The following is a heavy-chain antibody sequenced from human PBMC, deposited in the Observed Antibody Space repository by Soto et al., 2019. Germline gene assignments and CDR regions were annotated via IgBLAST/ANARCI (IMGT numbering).Heavy chain of an antibody. D-gene: IGHD6-19*01. Sequence: ASVKVSCKASGYTFTGYYMDWVRQAPGQGLEWMGWINPSSGVTHYAQKFQGSVTMTTDTSISTAYMEVSRLRSADTAVYYCARRLDTSGWILDYWGQGTPVTVSS. CDR2: INPSSGVT. CDR3: ARRLDTSGWILDY. V-gene: IGHV1-2*02. CDR1: GYTFTGYY. J-gene: IGHJ4*02.